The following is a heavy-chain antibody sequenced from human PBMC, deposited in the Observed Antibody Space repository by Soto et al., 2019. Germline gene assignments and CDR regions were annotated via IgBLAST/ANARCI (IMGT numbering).Heavy chain of an antibody. Sequence: GGSLRLSCAASGFTFSSYGMHWVRQAPGKGLEWVAVIWYDGSNKYYADSVKGRFTISRDNSKNTLYLQMNSLRAEDTAVYYCARDGSELYSGSYYKNVYFDYWGQGTLVTVSS. CDR3: ARDGSELYSGSYYKNVYFDY. D-gene: IGHD1-26*01. J-gene: IGHJ4*02. V-gene: IGHV3-33*01. CDR1: GFTFSSYG. CDR2: IWYDGSNK.